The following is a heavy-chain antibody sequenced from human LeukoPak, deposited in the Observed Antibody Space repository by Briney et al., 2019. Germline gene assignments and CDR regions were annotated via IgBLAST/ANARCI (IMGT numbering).Heavy chain of an antibody. J-gene: IGHJ4*02. CDR1: GFTFSTFA. CDR3: ATRISNWDEFDY. V-gene: IGHV3-23*01. D-gene: IGHD1-20*01. CDR2: IFPSGGEI. Sequence: TGGTLSLSCAVSGFTFSTFAMIWVRQRPRKGLEWVSSIFPSGGEIHYADSVKGRFTISRDNSKNTLYLQRNSLRAEDTAVYYCATRISNWDEFDYWGQGSLVTASS.